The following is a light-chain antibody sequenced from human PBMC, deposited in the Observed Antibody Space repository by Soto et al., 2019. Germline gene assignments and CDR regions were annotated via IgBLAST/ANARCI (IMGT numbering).Light chain of an antibody. CDR3: ASWDDRLGAVI. CDR1: NSNIGSNS. V-gene: IGLV1-47*02. Sequence: QSVLTQPPSASGTPGQRVTISCSGSNSNIGSNSVNWYQQLPGAAPKLLMHSNNLRPSGVPERISGSKFGTAASLAISGLRSEDEAVYYCASWDDRLGAVIFGGGTKLTVL. CDR2: SNN. J-gene: IGLJ2*01.